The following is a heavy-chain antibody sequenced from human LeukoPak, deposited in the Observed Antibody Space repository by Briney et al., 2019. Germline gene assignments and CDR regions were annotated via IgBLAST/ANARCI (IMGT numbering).Heavy chain of an antibody. CDR1: GFTFSDYY. V-gene: IGHV3-11*01. Sequence: GGSLRLSCAASGFTFSDYYMSWIRQAPGKGLEWVSCITSSGSTIYYADSVKGRFTISRDNANKSLYLQMNSPRAEDTAVYYCVREDFWSGYSNYFDYWGQGTLVTVSS. CDR2: ITSSGSTI. J-gene: IGHJ4*02. D-gene: IGHD3-3*01. CDR3: VREDFWSGYSNYFDY.